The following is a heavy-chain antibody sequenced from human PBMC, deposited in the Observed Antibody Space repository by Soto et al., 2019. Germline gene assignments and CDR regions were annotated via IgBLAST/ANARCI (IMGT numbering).Heavy chain of an antibody. CDR3: VREVADVWYAFDI. CDR2: ISSTSNTI. Sequence: GGSLRLSCEASGFTFNKYSMDWVRQAPGKGLEWVSYISSTSNTIYYADSVKGRFTVSRDNAKNALYLQMSNLRDEDTAVYYCVREVADVWYAFDIWGQGTVVTVSS. CDR1: GFTFNKYS. V-gene: IGHV3-48*02. J-gene: IGHJ3*02. D-gene: IGHD2-15*01.